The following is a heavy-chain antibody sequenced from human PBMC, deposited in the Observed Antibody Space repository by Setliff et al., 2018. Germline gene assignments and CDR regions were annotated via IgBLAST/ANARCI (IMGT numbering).Heavy chain of an antibody. CDR1: GYTLSNSI. D-gene: IGHD6-13*01. J-gene: IGHJ1*01. V-gene: IGHV1-18*01. CDR3: ARGGVAATAPNGL. Sequence: ASVKVSCKASGYTLSNSILSWVRQAPGQGLEWVGWISAYNGKTYSAQKFQDRVTLTTHTSTNMGYLELRDLRVEDTALYYCARGGVAATAPNGLWGQGTLVTVSS. CDR2: ISAYNGKT.